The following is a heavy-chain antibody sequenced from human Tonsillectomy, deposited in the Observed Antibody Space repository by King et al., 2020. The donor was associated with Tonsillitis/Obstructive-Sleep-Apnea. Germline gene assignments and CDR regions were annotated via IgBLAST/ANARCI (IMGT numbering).Heavy chain of an antibody. Sequence: VQLVESGGGVVQPGRSLRLSCAASGFTFSIYAMHWVRQAPGKGLEWVAVTSYDGSNKYADSVKGRFTFSRDNSKNTLYLEMNSLRAEDTAVYYCASSPQLLNAFDIWGQGTMVTVSS. D-gene: IGHD2-2*01. V-gene: IGHV3-30*01. J-gene: IGHJ3*02. CDR3: ASSPQLLNAFDI. CDR1: GFTFSIYA. CDR2: TSYDGSNK.